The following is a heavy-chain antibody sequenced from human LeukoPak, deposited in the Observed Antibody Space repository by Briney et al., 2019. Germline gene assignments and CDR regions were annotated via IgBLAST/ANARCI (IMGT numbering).Heavy chain of an antibody. D-gene: IGHD6-25*01. CDR3: AKSGGSGLIDY. Sequence: SETLSLTCAVYGGSFSGYYWSWIRQPPGKGLEWIGEINHSGSTNYNPSLKSRVTISVDTSKNQFSLRLNSVTAADTAMYYCAKSGGSGLIDYWGQGTLVTVSS. CDR2: INHSGST. CDR1: GGSFSGYY. V-gene: IGHV4-34*01. J-gene: IGHJ4*02.